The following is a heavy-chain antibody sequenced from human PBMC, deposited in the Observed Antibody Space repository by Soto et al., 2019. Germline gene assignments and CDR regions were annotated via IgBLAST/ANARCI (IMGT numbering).Heavy chain of an antibody. CDR2: IGTAGDT. D-gene: IGHD6-13*01. Sequence: XESLLLSCEASGFTFSGFDMHWVRQPTGKGLEWVSSIGTAGDTYYAVSVKGRFTISRDNAKNSLSLQMNSLRAGDMAVYFCAKSQEIGTHFFDSWGQGTQVTVSS. CDR3: AKSQEIGTHFFDS. J-gene: IGHJ4*02. V-gene: IGHV3-13*01. CDR1: GFTFSGFD.